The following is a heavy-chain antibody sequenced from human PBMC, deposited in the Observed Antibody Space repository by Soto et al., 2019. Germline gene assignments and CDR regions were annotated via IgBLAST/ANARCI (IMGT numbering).Heavy chain of an antibody. CDR1: GGSISSGGYY. Sequence: QVQLQESGPGLVKPSQTLSLTCTVSGGSISSGGYYWSWIRQHPGKGLELIGYIYYSGSTYYNPSQTSRVNISVDTSKNQFSLKLSSVTAADTAVYYCASRGYSYGFSLGMDVWGQGTTVTVSS. J-gene: IGHJ6*02. V-gene: IGHV4-31*03. D-gene: IGHD5-18*01. CDR3: ASRGYSYGFSLGMDV. CDR2: IYYSGST.